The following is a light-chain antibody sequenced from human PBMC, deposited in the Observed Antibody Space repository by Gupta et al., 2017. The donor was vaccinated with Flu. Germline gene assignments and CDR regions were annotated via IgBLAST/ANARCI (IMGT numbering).Light chain of an antibody. Sequence: QSVLTQPPSVSGAPGQRVTISCAGTSSNIGAGYAVHWYQQLPGTAPQLLIYGNNNRPSGVPDRFSGSKSGTSASLAITGLQAEDEAEYYCQSFDNSLSGWVFGGGTQVTVL. V-gene: IGLV1-40*01. CDR2: GNN. J-gene: IGLJ3*02. CDR3: QSFDNSLSGWV. CDR1: SSNIGAGYA.